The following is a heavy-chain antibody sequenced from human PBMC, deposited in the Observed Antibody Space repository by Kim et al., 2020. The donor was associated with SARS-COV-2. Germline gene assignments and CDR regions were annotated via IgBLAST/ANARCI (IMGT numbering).Heavy chain of an antibody. D-gene: IGHD3-3*01. CDR3: ARVPAKIGQHRVVGSGYWFDP. CDR1: GYTFTSYD. Sequence: ASVKVSCKASGYTFTSYDINWVRQATGQGLEWMGWMNPNSGNTGYAQKFQGRVTMTRNTSISTAYMELSSLRSEDTAVYYCARVPAKIGQHRVVGSGYWFDPWGQGTLVTVSS. J-gene: IGHJ5*02. CDR2: MNPNSGNT. V-gene: IGHV1-8*01.